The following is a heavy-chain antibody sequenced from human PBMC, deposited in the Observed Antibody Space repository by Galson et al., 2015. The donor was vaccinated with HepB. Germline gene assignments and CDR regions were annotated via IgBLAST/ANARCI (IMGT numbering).Heavy chain of an antibody. CDR1: GFTFSSYG. V-gene: IGHV3-33*01. CDR2: IWYDGSNK. D-gene: IGHD2-15*01. Sequence: SLRLSCAASGFTFSSYGMHWVRQAPGKGLEWVAVIWYDGSNKYYADSVKGRFTISRDNSKNTLYLQMNSLRAEDTAVYYCATGYCSGGSCFIVDYWGQGTLVTVSS. CDR3: ATGYCSGGSCFIVDY. J-gene: IGHJ4*02.